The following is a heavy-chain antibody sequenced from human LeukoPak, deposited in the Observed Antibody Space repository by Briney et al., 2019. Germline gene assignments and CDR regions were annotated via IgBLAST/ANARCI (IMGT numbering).Heavy chain of an antibody. CDR3: ATDCTNGVCYDY. D-gene: IGHD2-8*01. CDR2: ITSSSRTI. CDR1: GFTFSSYE. Sequence: GGSLRLSCAASGFTFSSYEMNWVRQAPGKGLEWVSYITSSSRTISYADSVKGRFTISRDNAKNSLYLQMNSLRVEDTAVYYCATDCTNGVCYDYWGQGTLVTVSS. V-gene: IGHV3-48*03. J-gene: IGHJ4*02.